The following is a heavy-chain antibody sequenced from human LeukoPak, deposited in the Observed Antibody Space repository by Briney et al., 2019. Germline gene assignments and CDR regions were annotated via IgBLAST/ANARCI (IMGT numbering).Heavy chain of an antibody. V-gene: IGHV3-23*01. Sequence: GGSLRLSCAASGFKFEDYGMSWVRQGPGKGLEWVSAISGSGGSTYYADSVKGRFTISRDNSKNTLYLQMNSLRAEDTAVYYCAKDSWGYYDYVWGSPPPGDYWGQGTLVTVSS. CDR2: ISGSGGST. CDR1: GFKFEDYG. CDR3: AKDSWGYYDYVWGSPPPGDY. J-gene: IGHJ4*02. D-gene: IGHD3-16*01.